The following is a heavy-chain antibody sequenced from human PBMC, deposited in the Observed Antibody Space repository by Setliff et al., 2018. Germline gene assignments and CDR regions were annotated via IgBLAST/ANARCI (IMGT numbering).Heavy chain of an antibody. Sequence: SETLSLTCGVSGGSGSFSAYYWSWIRQPPGKGLEWIGEISPVGSTIYNPSLRGRVTMSVDTSNKRFSLNLTSVTAADTAVYYCARMSGFQYMDVWGKGTTVTVSS. D-gene: IGHD3-3*01. V-gene: IGHV4-34*01. CDR1: GGSGSFSAYY. J-gene: IGHJ6*03. CDR2: ISPVGST. CDR3: ARMSGFQYMDV.